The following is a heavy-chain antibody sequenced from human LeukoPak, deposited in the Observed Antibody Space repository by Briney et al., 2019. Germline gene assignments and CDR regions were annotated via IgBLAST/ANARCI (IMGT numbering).Heavy chain of an antibody. V-gene: IGHV4-39*01. CDR1: GGSISSSSYY. CDR2: IYYSGST. CDR3: ARRYHDYGDILPDV. Sequence: SETLSLTCTVSGGSISSSSYYWGWIRQPPGKGLEWIGSIYYSGSTYYNPSLKSRVTISVDTSKNQFSLKLSSVTAADTAVYYCARRYHDYGDILPDVWGKGTTVTISS. D-gene: IGHD4-17*01. J-gene: IGHJ6*04.